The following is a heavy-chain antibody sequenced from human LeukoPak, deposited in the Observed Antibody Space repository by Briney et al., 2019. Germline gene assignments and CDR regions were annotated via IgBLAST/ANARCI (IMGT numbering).Heavy chain of an antibody. CDR2: IDYSDSGST. J-gene: IGHJ4*02. V-gene: IGHV4-39*01. D-gene: IGHD6-13*01. CDR1: GGSISSSSYS. Sequence: SETLSLTCTVSGGSISSSSYSWGWIRQPPGKGLEWIGSIDYSDSGSTYYNSPLKSRVTISVDTSKNQFSLNLTFVNAADTAVYYCARQGGYSSSWYGALDYWGQGTLVTVSS. CDR3: ARQGGYSSSWYGALDY.